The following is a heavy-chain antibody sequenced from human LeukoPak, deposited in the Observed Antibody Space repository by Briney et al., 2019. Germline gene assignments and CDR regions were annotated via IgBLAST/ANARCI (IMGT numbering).Heavy chain of an antibody. CDR3: ARLADRWFDP. Sequence: GESLKISCKGSEDSFTNYWIGWVRQMPGKGLECMGIIYPGDSDIEYSPSFQGQVTISADKSINTAYLQWSSLKASDTAMYYCARLADRWFDPWGQGTLVTVSS. V-gene: IGHV5-51*01. CDR1: EDSFTNYW. CDR2: IYPGDSDI. J-gene: IGHJ5*02.